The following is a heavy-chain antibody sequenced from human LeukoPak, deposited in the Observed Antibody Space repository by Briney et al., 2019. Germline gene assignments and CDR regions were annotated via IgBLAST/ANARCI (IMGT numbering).Heavy chain of an antibody. D-gene: IGHD4/OR15-4a*01. CDR3: ARHMVLSPCDY. V-gene: IGHV3-11*01. CDR1: EFTFSDYY. Sequence: KPGGSLRLSCAASEFTFSDYYMTWIREAPGKGLEWISSISASGSMTFYADSVKDRFPISRDNAKNSLHLQVNSMRAEDTAVYFCARHMVLSPCDYWGQGTLVTVAS. CDR2: ISASGSMT. J-gene: IGHJ4*02.